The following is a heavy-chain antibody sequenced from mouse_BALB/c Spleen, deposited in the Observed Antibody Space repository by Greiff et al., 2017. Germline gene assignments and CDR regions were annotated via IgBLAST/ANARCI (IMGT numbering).Heavy chain of an antibody. D-gene: IGHD2-10*02. CDR2: IHPSDSET. Sequence: VQLKESGPELVKPGASVKISCKTSGYTFTEYTMHWVKQSHGKSLEWIGMIHPSDSETRLNQKFKDKATLTVDKSSSTAYMQLSSPTSEDSAVYYCARGGYGNYDYYAMDYWGQGTSVTVSS. CDR3: ARGGYGNYDYYAMDY. CDR1: GYTFTEYT. J-gene: IGHJ4*01. V-gene: IGHV1S29*02.